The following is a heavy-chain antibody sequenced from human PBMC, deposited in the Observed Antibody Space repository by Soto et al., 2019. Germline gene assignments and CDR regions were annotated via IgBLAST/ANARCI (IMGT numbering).Heavy chain of an antibody. Sequence: ASVKVSCKASGYTFTSYDINWVRQATGQGLEWMGWMNPNNGDTDYAQKFQGRVTMTRNTSISTAYMELSSLRSEDTAVYYCARKIGYSYDYGMDVWGQGTTVTVSS. CDR1: GYTFTSYD. CDR2: MNPNNGDT. V-gene: IGHV1-8*01. CDR3: ARKIGYSYDYGMDV. J-gene: IGHJ6*02. D-gene: IGHD5-18*01.